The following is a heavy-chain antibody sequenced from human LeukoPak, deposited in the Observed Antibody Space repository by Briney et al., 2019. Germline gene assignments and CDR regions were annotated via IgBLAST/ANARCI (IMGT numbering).Heavy chain of an antibody. CDR3: ATGRPNYDILTGYSTYFDY. V-gene: IGHV1-69*04. CDR2: IIPILGIA. CDR1: GGTFSSYA. Sequence: ASVKVSCKASGGTFSSYAISWVRQAPGQGLEWMGRIIPILGIANYAQKFQGRVTMTEDTSTDTAYMELSSLRSEDTAVYYCATGRPNYDILTGYSTYFDYWGQGTLATVSS. D-gene: IGHD3-9*01. J-gene: IGHJ4*02.